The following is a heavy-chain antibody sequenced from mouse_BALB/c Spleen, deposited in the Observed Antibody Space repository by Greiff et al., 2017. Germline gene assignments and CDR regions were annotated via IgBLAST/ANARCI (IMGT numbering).Heavy chain of an antibody. CDR1: GFSLSRYS. CDR3: ARRSEDSSGYYAMDY. Sequence: VKLEESGPGLVAPSQSLSITCTVSGFSLSRYSVHWVRQPPGKGLEWLGMIWGGGSTDYNSALKSRLSISKDNSKSQVFLKMNSLQTDDTAMYYCARRSEDSSGYYAMDYWGQGTSVTVSS. J-gene: IGHJ4*01. CDR2: IWGGGST. V-gene: IGHV2-6-4*01. D-gene: IGHD3-2*01.